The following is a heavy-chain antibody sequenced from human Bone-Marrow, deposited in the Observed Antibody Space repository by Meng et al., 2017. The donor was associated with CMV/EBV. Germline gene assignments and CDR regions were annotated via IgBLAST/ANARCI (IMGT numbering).Heavy chain of an antibody. CDR2: INSDGSST. V-gene: IGHV3-74*01. Sequence: GESLKISCAASGFTFSSYWMHWVRQAPGKGLVWVSRINSDGSSTSYADSVKGRFSISRDNAKNTLYLQKNSQRAEDTAVYYCASWGSTSSAYGMDVWGQGTTVTVSS. D-gene: IGHD2-2*01. CDR3: ASWGSTSSAYGMDV. J-gene: IGHJ6*02. CDR1: GFTFSSYW.